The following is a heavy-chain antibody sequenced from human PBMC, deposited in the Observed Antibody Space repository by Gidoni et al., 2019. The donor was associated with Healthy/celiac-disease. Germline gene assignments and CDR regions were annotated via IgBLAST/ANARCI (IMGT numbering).Heavy chain of an antibody. J-gene: IGHJ4*02. D-gene: IGHD6-6*01. V-gene: IGHV3-9*01. CDR1: GFTFDDYA. CDR3: ATGLASIAARPGY. CDR2: ISWNSGSI. Sequence: EVQLVESGGGLVQPGRSLRLSCAASGFTFDDYAMHWVRQAPGKGLGWVSGISWNSGSIGYADSGKGRFTNSRDNAKNSLYLQMNSLRAEDTALDYWATGLASIAARPGYWGQGTLVTVSS.